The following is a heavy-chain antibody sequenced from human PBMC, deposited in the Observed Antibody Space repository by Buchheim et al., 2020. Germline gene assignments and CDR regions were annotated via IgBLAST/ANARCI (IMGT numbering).Heavy chain of an antibody. Sequence: QVQLQESGPGLVKPSQTLSLTCTVSGGSISSGGYYWSWIRQHPGKGLEWIGYIYYSGSTYYNPSLKSRVTISVDTSKNQFSLKLSSVTAADTAVYYCAREEISSHNGQKNERLIDYWGQGTL. V-gene: IGHV4-31*03. J-gene: IGHJ4*02. CDR1: GGSISSGGYY. CDR3: AREEISSHNGQKNERLIDY. D-gene: IGHD1-1*01. CDR2: IYYSGST.